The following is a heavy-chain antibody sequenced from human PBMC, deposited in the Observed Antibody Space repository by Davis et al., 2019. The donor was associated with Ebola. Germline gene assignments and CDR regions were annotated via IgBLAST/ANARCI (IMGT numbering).Heavy chain of an antibody. CDR2: INQSGNP. Sequence: MPGGSLRLSCDVSTGSFSGFYWSWIRQSPGKGLEWIAEINQSGNPRYNPSLKSRLTISLDTSKNQFSLKLSSVTAADTAVYYCARRRYSYGYYYYGMDVWGQGTTVTVSS. CDR3: ARRRYSYGYYYYGMDV. D-gene: IGHD5-18*01. CDR1: TGSFSGFY. V-gene: IGHV4-34*01. J-gene: IGHJ6*02.